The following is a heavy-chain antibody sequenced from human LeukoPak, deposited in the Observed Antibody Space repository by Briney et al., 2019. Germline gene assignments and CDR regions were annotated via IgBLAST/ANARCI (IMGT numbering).Heavy chain of an antibody. V-gene: IGHV4-4*07. D-gene: IGHD3-22*01. CDR3: ARVHYYDSGGYFGGYLDY. Sequence: SETLSLTCTVSGGSISGYYWSWIRQPAGKGLEWIGRIYSSGDTNYNPSLKSRVTMSVDTSKNQFSLKLGSVTAADTAVYYCARVHYYDSGGYFGGYLDYWGQGTLVTVSS. CDR2: IYSSGDT. J-gene: IGHJ4*03. CDR1: GGSISGYY.